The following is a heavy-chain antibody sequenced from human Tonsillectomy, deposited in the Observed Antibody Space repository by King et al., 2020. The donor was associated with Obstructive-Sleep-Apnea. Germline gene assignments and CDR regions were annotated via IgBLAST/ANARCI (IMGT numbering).Heavy chain of an antibody. D-gene: IGHD1-26*01. V-gene: IGHV3-30*04. J-gene: IGHJ4*02. CDR1: GFTFNNYA. CDR3: ARTDGEGATACGVH. Sequence: VQLVESGGGVVQPGRSLRLSCSASGFTFNNYAMHWFRPDPGKGLELCAVISIVGSNKYYADSVKGRLTISRDNSKNTLDLQINSLRAEDTAVYYCARTDGEGATACGVHWGPGTLVTVSS. CDR2: ISIVGSNK.